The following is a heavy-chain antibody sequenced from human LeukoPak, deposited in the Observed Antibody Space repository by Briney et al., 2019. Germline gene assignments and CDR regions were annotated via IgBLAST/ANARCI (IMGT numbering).Heavy chain of an antibody. Sequence: ASVKVSCKASGYTFTGYYMHWVRQAPGQGLEWMGWINPNSGDTNYAQKFQSRVTMTRDTSIGTAYMELSRLRSDDTAVYYCARGRGSYCFDYWGQGTLVTVSS. D-gene: IGHD1-26*01. CDR2: INPNSGDT. V-gene: IGHV1-2*02. CDR1: GYTFTGYY. J-gene: IGHJ4*02. CDR3: ARGRGSYCFDY.